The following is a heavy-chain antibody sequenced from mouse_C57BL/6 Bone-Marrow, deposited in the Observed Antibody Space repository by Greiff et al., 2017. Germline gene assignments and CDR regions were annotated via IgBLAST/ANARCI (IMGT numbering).Heavy chain of an antibody. D-gene: IGHD2-3*01. CDR1: GYAFSSSW. CDR3: AGGYYLAY. CDR2: IYPGDGDT. Sequence: VQLQQSGPELVKPGASVKISCKASGYAFSSSWMNWVKQRPGKGLEWIGRIYPGDGDTNYNGKFKGKATLTADKSSSTAYMQLSSLTSEDSAVYCCAGGYYLAYWGQGTLVTVSA. V-gene: IGHV1-82*01. J-gene: IGHJ3*01.